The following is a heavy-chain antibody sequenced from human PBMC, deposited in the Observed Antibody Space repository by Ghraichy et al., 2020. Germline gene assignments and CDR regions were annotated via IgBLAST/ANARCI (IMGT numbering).Heavy chain of an antibody. Sequence: GGSLRLSCAASGFTFSSYSMNWVRQAPGKGLEWVSSISSSSSYIYYADSVKGRFTISRDNAKNSLYLQMNSLRAEDTAVYYCAREGRLVPAAIGRSPFRYWGQGTLVTVSS. CDR2: ISSSSSYI. J-gene: IGHJ4*02. CDR3: AREGRLVPAAIGRSPFRY. CDR1: GFTFSSYS. D-gene: IGHD2-2*02. V-gene: IGHV3-21*01.